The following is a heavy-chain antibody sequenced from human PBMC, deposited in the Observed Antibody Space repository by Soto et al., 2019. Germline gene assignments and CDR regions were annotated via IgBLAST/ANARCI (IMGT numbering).Heavy chain of an antibody. Sequence: QVQLQQWGAGLLKPSETLSLTCAVYGGSFSGYYWSWIRQPPGKGLEWIGEINHSGSTNYNPSLKSRVTISVDTSKNQFSLKLSSVTAADTAVYYCARGRTIGSIAIDYWGQGTLVTVSS. CDR3: ARGRTIGSIAIDY. V-gene: IGHV4-34*01. CDR2: INHSGST. J-gene: IGHJ4*02. CDR1: GGSFSGYY. D-gene: IGHD3-9*01.